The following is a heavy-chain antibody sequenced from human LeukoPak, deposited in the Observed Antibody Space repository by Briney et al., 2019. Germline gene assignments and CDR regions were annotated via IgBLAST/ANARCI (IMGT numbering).Heavy chain of an antibody. Sequence: GGTLRLSCAASGFTFSSYGMHWVRQAPGKGLEWVAFIRYDGSNKYYADSVKGRFTISRDNSKNTLYLQMNSLRAEDTAVYYCAKAGQQPFGYGADYYYYYYMDVWGKGTTVTISS. CDR2: IRYDGSNK. D-gene: IGHD6-13*01. CDR1: GFTFSSYG. J-gene: IGHJ6*03. V-gene: IGHV3-30*02. CDR3: AKAGQQPFGYGADYYYYYYMDV.